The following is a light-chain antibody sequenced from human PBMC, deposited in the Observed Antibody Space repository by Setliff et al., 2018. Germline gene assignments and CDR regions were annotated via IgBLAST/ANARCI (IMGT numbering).Light chain of an antibody. CDR2: EVS. Sequence: ALTQPASVSGSPGQSITISCTGTSSDVGAYNYVSWYQQHPGKAPKLMIYEVSNRPSGVSNRFSGSKSGNTASLTISGLQAEDEADYYCTSYTSTARVFGTGTKVTVL. V-gene: IGLV2-14*01. CDR1: SSDVGAYNY. J-gene: IGLJ1*01. CDR3: TSYTSTARV.